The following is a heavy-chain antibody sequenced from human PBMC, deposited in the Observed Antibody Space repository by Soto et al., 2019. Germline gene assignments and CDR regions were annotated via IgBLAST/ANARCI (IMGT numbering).Heavy chain of an antibody. CDR1: GGSINNYY. Sequence: PSETLSLTCTVSGGSINNYYWSWIRQPPGKGLEWIGCVYYSGSTNYNPSLKSRVTISVDTSKNQFSLNLSSVTAADTAVYYCTREQTSTVVTQWGQGTLVTVSS. V-gene: IGHV4-59*01. J-gene: IGHJ4*02. CDR3: TREQTSTVVTQ. D-gene: IGHD4-17*01. CDR2: VYYSGST.